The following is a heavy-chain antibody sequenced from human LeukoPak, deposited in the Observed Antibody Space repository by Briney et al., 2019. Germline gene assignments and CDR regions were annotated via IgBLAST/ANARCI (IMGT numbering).Heavy chain of an antibody. V-gene: IGHV3-23*01. D-gene: IGHD3-10*01. CDR3: ARDQDVVIMLGIIAYDAFDM. CDR2: ISGSGGST. CDR1: GFTFSSYA. J-gene: IGHJ3*02. Sequence: GGSLRLSCAASGFTFSSYAMSWVRQAPGKGLEWVSAISGSGGSTYYADSVKGRFTISRDNSKNTLYLQMNSLRAEDTAVYYCARDQDVVIMLGIIAYDAFDMWGQGTMVTVSS.